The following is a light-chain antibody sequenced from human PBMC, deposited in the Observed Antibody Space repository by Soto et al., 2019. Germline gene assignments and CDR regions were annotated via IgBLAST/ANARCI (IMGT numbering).Light chain of an antibody. CDR2: DNN. V-gene: IGLV1-51*01. Sequence: QSVLTQPPSVSAAPGQKVTISCSGSSSNIGINCLSWYQQLPGTAPKLLIYDNNKRPSGIPDRFSGSKSGTSATLGITGLQTGDEADYYCGTWDSSLSAYVFGTGTKLTVL. CDR1: SSNIGINC. J-gene: IGLJ1*01. CDR3: GTWDSSLSAYV.